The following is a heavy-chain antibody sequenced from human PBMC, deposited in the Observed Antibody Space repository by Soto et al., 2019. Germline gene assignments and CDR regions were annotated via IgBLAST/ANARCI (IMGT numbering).Heavy chain of an antibody. CDR1: GDSISSADYY. D-gene: IGHD1-1*01. J-gene: IGHJ6*02. CDR2: ISYSGTT. Sequence: KPSETLSLTCTVSGDSISSADYYWSWIRQTPGKGLEWIGHISYSGTTYYNPSLKSRLTISVDTSKNHFSLRLTSVTAADTAVYYCARDLWVEPELYYYGMDVWGQGTTVTVSS. CDR3: ARDLWVEPELYYYGMDV. V-gene: IGHV4-30-4*01.